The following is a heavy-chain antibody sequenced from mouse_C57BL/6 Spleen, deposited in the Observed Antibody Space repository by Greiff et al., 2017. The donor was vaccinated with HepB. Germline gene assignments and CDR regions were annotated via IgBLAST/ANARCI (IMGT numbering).Heavy chain of an antibody. D-gene: IGHD1-1*01. CDR1: GYTFTSYG. CDR2: IYPRSGNT. CDR3: ARNGTTVVAHWYFDV. J-gene: IGHJ1*03. V-gene: IGHV1-81*01. Sequence: QVQLQQSGAELARPGASVKLSCKASGYTFTSYGISWVKQRTGQGLEWIGEIYPRSGNTYYNEKFKGKATLTADKSSSTAYMELRSLTSEDSAVYVCARNGTTVVAHWYFDVWGTGTTVTVSS.